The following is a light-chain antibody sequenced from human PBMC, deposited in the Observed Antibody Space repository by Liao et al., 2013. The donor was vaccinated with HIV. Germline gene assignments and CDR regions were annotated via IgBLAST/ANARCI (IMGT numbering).Light chain of an antibody. J-gene: IGLJ2*01. CDR2: YDS. CDR3: QAWDTTTAV. CDR1: YIGTKS. Sequence: SYELTQPPSVSVAPGKTARITCGGDYIGTKSVHWYQQQPGQAPVLVIYYDSDRPSGIPERFSGSNSGNTATLTISGTQAMDEADYYCQAWDTTTAVFGGGTKLTVL. V-gene: IGLV3-21*01.